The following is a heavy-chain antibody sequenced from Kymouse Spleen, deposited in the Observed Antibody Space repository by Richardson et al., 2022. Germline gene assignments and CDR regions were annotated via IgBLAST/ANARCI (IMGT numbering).Heavy chain of an antibody. CDR2: INHSGST. CDR3: AGEPLVGATYNWFDP. J-gene: IGHJ5*02. CDR1: GGSFSGYY. V-gene: IGHV4-34*01. Sequence: QVQLQQWGAGLLKPSETLSLTCAVYGGSFSGYYWSWIRQPPGKGLEWIGEINHSGSTNYNPSLKSRVTISVDTSKNQFSLKLSSVTAADTAVYYCAGEPLVGATYNWFDPWGQGTLVTVSS. D-gene: IGHD1-26*01.